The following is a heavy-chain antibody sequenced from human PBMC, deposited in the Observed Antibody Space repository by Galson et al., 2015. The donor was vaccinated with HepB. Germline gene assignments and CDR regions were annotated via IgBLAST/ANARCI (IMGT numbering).Heavy chain of an antibody. Sequence: SLRLSCAASGFTFSLYGMHWVRQAPGKGLEWVAIIWYDGSKKYFADSVKGRFTISRDNSKNTLYLQMSSLRAEDTAVYYCAREVDCNGGSCYSPYYYYYGMDVWGQGTTVTVSS. CDR2: IWYDGSKK. V-gene: IGHV3-33*08. CDR1: GFTFSLYG. D-gene: IGHD2-15*01. J-gene: IGHJ6*02. CDR3: AREVDCNGGSCYSPYYYYYGMDV.